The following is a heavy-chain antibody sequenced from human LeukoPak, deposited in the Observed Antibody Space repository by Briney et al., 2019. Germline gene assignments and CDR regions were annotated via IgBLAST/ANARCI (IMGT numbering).Heavy chain of an antibody. J-gene: IGHJ4*02. D-gene: IGHD3-3*01. CDR2: ISGSGGST. V-gene: IGHV3-23*01. CDR1: GFTFSSYA. CDR3: AKGGDFWSGPQFDY. Sequence: GGSLRLSCAASGFTFSSYAMSWVRQAPGKGLEWVSGISGSGGSTYYADSVKGRFTISRDNSKNALYLQMNSLRADDKAVYYCAKGGDFWSGPQFDYWGQGTLVTVSS.